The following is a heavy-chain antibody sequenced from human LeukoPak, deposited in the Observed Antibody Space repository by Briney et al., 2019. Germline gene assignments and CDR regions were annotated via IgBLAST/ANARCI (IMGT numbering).Heavy chain of an antibody. J-gene: IGHJ4*02. CDR2: IYYSGST. Sequence: SETLSLTCTVSGGSISSYYWGWIRQPPGKGLEWIGSIYYSGSTYYNPSLKSRVTISVDTSKNQFSLKLSSVTAADTAVYYCARLLERWLLPSRVDYWGQGTLVTVSS. CDR1: GGSISSYY. D-gene: IGHD1-1*01. V-gene: IGHV4-39*01. CDR3: ARLLERWLLPSRVDY.